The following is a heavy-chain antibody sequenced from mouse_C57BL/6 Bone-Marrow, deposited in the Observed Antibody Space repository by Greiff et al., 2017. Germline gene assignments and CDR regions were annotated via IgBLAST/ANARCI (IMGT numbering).Heavy chain of an antibody. J-gene: IGHJ2*01. CDR3: TRDLHNSFDY. CDR1: GFTFSSYA. Sequence: EVQVVESGEGLVKPGGSLKLSCAASGFTFSSYAMSWVRQTPEKRLEWVAYISSGGDYIYYADTVKGRFTISRDNARNTLYLQMSSLKSEDTSMYYCTRDLHNSFDYWGQGTTLTVSS. CDR2: ISSGGDYI. V-gene: IGHV5-9-1*02.